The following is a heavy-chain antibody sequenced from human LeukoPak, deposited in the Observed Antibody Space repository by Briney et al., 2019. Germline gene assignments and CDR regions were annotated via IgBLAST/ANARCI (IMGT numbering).Heavy chain of an antibody. D-gene: IGHD5-18*01. CDR1: GGSFSGYY. CDR3: ARARYSYGKYYYYYYGMDV. V-gene: IGHV4-34*01. Sequence: SETLSLPCAVYGGSFSGYYWRWIRQPPGKGLEWIGEINHSGSTNYNPSLESRVTISVDTCKNQFSLKLSSVTAADTAVYYCARARYSYGKYYYYYYGMDVWGQGTTVTVSS. CDR2: INHSGST. J-gene: IGHJ6*02.